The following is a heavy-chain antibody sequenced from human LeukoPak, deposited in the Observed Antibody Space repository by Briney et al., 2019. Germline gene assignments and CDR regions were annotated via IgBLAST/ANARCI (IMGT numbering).Heavy chain of an antibody. CDR3: ARTTVRVFDS. D-gene: IGHD4-17*01. Sequence: SETLSLTCTVSGGSLTSAEYHWSWIRQPPGKGLEWTGYIYYSGSTYYTPSLNSRITISLDTSKNQLSLKVTSVTAADTAVYYCARTTVRVFDSWGQGTLVTVSS. V-gene: IGHV4-30-4*01. J-gene: IGHJ4*02. CDR1: GGSLTSAEYH. CDR2: IYYSGST.